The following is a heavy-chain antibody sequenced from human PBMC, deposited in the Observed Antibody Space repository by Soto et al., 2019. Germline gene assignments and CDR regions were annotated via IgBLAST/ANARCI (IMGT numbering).Heavy chain of an antibody. CDR1: GFTFSSYA. CDR2: ISYDGSNK. J-gene: IGHJ4*02. CDR3: ARGYCSSGSCYGQFDY. D-gene: IGHD2-15*01. V-gene: IGHV3-30-3*01. Sequence: HPGGSLRLSCAASGFTFSSYAMHWVRQAPGKGLEWVAVISYDGSNKYYADSVKGRFTISRDNSKNTLYLQMNSLRAEDTTVYYCARGYCSSGSCYGQFDYWGQGTLVTVSS.